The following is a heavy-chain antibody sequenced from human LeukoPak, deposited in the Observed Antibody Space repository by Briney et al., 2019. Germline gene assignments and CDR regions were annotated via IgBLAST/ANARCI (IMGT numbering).Heavy chain of an antibody. CDR1: GFTLSGSA. V-gene: IGHV3-73*01. CDR2: IRSKANSYAT. D-gene: IGHD3-10*01. J-gene: IGHJ6*02. Sequence: GGSLRLSCAASGFTLSGSAMHWVRQASGKGLEWVGRIRSKANSYATAYAASVKGRFTISRDDSKNTAYLQMNSLKTEDTAVYYCTGEVRGSDGYYYYGMDVWGQGTTVTVSS. CDR3: TGEVRGSDGYYYYGMDV.